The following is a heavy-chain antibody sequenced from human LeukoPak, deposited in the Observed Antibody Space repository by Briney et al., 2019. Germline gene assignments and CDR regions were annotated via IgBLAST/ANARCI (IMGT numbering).Heavy chain of an antibody. CDR3: ARGPIAAAGTKFDY. V-gene: IGHV4-34*01. J-gene: IGHJ4*02. CDR1: GGSFNGYY. Sequence: TTSETLSLTCAVYGGSFNGYYWSWIRQPPGKGLEWIGEINHSGSTNYNPSLKSRVTISVDTSKNQFSLKLSSVTAADTAVYYCARGPIAAAGTKFDYWGQGTLVTVSS. CDR2: INHSGST. D-gene: IGHD6-13*01.